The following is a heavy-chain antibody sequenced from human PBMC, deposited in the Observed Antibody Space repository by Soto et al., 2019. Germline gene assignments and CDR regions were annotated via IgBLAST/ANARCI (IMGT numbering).Heavy chain of an antibody. J-gene: IGHJ5*02. CDR1: GGSISSSSYY. CDR3: ARLGYCGGDCYSIRYVDNWFDP. CDR2: IYYSGST. D-gene: IGHD2-21*02. V-gene: IGHV4-39*01. Sequence: SETLSLTCTVSGGSISSSSYYWGWIRQPPGKGLEWIGSIYYSGSTYYNPSLKSRVTISVDTSKNQFSLKLSSVTAADTAVYYCARLGYCGGDCYSIRYVDNWFDPWGQGTLVTVSS.